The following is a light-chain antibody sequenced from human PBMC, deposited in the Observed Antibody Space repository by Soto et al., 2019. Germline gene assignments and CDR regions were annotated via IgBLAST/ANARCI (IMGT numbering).Light chain of an antibody. J-gene: IGKJ1*01. CDR2: GAS. V-gene: IGKV3-15*01. Sequence: EIVMTQSPATLSVSPGERATLSRRASQSVSSNLAWYQQKPGQAPRLLIYGASTRATGIPARFSGSGSGTEFTLTISSLQSEDFAVYYCQQYNNWPRGTFGQGTKVDI. CDR3: QQYNNWPRGT. CDR1: QSVSSN.